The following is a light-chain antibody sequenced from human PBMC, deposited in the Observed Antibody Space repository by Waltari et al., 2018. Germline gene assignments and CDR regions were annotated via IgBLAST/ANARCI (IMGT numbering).Light chain of an antibody. V-gene: IGLV4-69*01. CDR1: SGHSSNI. J-gene: IGLJ3*02. Sequence: QLVLTQSPSASASLGASVKLTCTLSSGHSSNIVAWHQQKPEKGPRYLMKVNSDGSHTKGDEIPDRFAGSSSGSGRYLTISSLQSEYEADYYCQTGGHGTWVFGGGTKLTVV. CDR3: QTGGHGTWV. CDR2: VNSDGSH.